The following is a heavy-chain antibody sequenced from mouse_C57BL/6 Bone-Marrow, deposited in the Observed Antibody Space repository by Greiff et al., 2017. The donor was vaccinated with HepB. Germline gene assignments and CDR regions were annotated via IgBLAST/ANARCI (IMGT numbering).Heavy chain of an antibody. CDR1: GFTFSDYY. D-gene: IGHD2-10*02. CDR3: ARRYGNYRWYFDV. J-gene: IGHJ1*03. V-gene: IGHV5-12*01. CDR2: ISNGGGST. Sequence: VQLKESGGGLVQPGGSLKLSCAASGFTFSDYYMYWVRQTPEKRLEWVAYISNGGGSTYYPDTVKGRFTISRDNAKNTLYLQMSRLKSEDTAMYYCARRYGNYRWYFDVWGTGTTVTVSS.